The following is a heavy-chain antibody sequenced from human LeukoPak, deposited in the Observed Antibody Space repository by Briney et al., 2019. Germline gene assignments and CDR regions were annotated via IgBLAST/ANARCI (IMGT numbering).Heavy chain of an antibody. V-gene: IGHV4-38-2*02. CDR1: GYSISSGYY. CDR2: IYHSGST. CDR3: ATDARITIFGVAPRPAYSIRFDP. D-gene: IGHD3-3*01. Sequence: SETLSLTCAVSGYSISSGYYWGWIRQPPGKGLEWIGSIYHSGSTYYNPSLKSRVTISVDTSKNQFSLKLSSVTAADTAVYYCATDARITIFGVAPRPAYSIRFDPWGQGTLVTVSS. J-gene: IGHJ5*02.